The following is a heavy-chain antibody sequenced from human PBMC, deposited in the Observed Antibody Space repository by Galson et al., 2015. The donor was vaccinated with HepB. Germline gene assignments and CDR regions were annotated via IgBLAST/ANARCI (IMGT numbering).Heavy chain of an antibody. CDR3: ARLTESYCSSTSCFRHYYYYMDV. V-gene: IGHV1-69*13. J-gene: IGHJ6*03. Sequence: SVKVSCKASGGTFSSYAISWVRQAPGQGLEWMGGIIPIFGTANYAQKFQGRVTITADESTSTAYMELSSLRSEDTAVYYCARLTESYCSSTSCFRHYYYYMDVWGKGTTVTVSS. CDR2: IIPIFGTA. CDR1: GGTFSSYA. D-gene: IGHD2-2*01.